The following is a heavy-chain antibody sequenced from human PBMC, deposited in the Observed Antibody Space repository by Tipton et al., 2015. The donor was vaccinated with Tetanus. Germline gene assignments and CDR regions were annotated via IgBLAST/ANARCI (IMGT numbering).Heavy chain of an antibody. CDR2: MNPNTGHA. D-gene: IGHD6-13*01. CDR1: GYAFNSYD. Sequence: QLVQSGAEVKKPGASVKVSCKAFGYAFNSYDLNWVRQGSGQGLEWLGYMNPNTGHAGYAQKFQGRVTMTSDSTITTAYMELKNLRSDDTARYYCARGNRGSSWYLWGQGTLVTVSS. V-gene: IGHV1-8*01. J-gene: IGHJ4*02. CDR3: ARGNRGSSWYL.